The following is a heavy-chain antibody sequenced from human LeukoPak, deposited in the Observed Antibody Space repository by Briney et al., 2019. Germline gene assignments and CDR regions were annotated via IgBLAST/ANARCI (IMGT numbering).Heavy chain of an antibody. CDR1: GFTFSTAS. CDR2: SGFGT. CDR3: ARSSGWWSLDY. D-gene: IGHD6-19*01. Sequence: GGSLRLSCAASGFTFSTASLTCVRQAPGRGLEWVSASGFGTYYPDTLKARFTNSRDNSKNTRFLQMNSLRAEDTAVYYCARSSGWWSLDYWGQGALVTVSS. V-gene: IGHV3-23*01. J-gene: IGHJ4*02.